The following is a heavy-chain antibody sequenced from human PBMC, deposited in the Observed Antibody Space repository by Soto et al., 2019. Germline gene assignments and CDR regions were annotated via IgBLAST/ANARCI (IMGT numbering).Heavy chain of an antibody. D-gene: IGHD3-22*01. CDR1: GFTFSSYA. V-gene: IGHV3-23*01. Sequence: GESLKISCAASGFTFSSYAMSWVRQAPGKGLEWVSAISGSGGSTYYADSVKGRFTISRDNSKNTLYLQMNSLRAEDTAVYYCANYYDSSGSGYYYGMDVWGQGTTVTVSS. CDR2: ISGSGGST. J-gene: IGHJ6*02. CDR3: ANYYDSSGSGYYYGMDV.